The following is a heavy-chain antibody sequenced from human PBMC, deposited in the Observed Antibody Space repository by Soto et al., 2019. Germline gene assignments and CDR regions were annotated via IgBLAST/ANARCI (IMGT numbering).Heavy chain of an antibody. V-gene: IGHV4-59*01. CDR2: LYYSGNT. J-gene: IGHJ4*02. D-gene: IGHD2-15*01. Sequence: SATLSLTCTVSGGSIRPFYWRWVRQPPGKGLEWIGYLYYSGNTNYNPSLKSRATISVDASKNQLSLRLTSVTAADTAVYYCARVGGVAARTFDYWGQGTVVNVSS. CDR3: ARVGGVAARTFDY. CDR1: GGSIRPFY.